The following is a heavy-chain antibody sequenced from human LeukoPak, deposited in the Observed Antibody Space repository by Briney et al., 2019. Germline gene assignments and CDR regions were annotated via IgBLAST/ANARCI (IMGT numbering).Heavy chain of an antibody. V-gene: IGHV4-59*01. CDR3: ARGWRIAVAGIDY. CDR2: IYYSGST. J-gene: IGHJ4*02. Sequence: SETLSLTCAVYGGSFSGYYWSWIRQPPGKGLEWIGYIYYSGSTNYNPSLKSRVTISVDTSKNQFSLKLSSVTAADTAVYYCARGWRIAVAGIDYWGQGTLVTVSS. CDR1: GGSFSGYY. D-gene: IGHD6-19*01.